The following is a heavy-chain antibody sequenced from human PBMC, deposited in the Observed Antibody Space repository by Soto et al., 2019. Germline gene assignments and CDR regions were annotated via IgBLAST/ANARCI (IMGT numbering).Heavy chain of an antibody. Sequence: EVQLVESGGGLVKPGGSLTISCTTSDFPFFNGWMSWVRRAPGRGLEWVGRIKNKADGGTTDYAGPVKGRFTISRDDSKDTMYLHMNSLQNEDRGVYYCITDVTGMAGGDYWGQGTRVTVSS. V-gene: IGHV3-15*01. CDR2: IKNKADGGTT. CDR1: DFPFFNGW. J-gene: IGHJ4*02. D-gene: IGHD6-13*01. CDR3: ITDVTGMAGGDY.